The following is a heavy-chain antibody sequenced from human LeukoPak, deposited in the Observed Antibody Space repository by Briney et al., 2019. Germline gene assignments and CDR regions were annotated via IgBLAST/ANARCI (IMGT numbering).Heavy chain of an antibody. CDR1: DFSFGIYT. CDR3: ARDGAFRIYDY. Sequence: PGGSLRLSCVGSDFSFGIYTMVWVRQVPGKGLQWVSSISSAGDDKYYADSVKGRFTISRDNARNSLYLQMSSLRADDTAVYYCARDGAFRIYDYWGQGTLVTVSS. J-gene: IGHJ4*02. V-gene: IGHV3-21*01. D-gene: IGHD3-3*02. CDR2: ISSAGDDK.